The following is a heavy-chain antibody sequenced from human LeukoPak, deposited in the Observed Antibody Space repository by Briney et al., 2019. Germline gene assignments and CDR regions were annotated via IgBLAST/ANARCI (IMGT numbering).Heavy chain of an antibody. D-gene: IGHD4/OR15-4a*01. V-gene: IGHV4-59*01. Sequence: SETLSLTCTVSGGSISSYYWSWIRQPPGKGLEWIGYIYYSGRTNYNPSLKSRVTLSVDTSKSQFSLKLCSVTAADTAVYYCARDSLGASYSDNSGQGTLVTVSS. J-gene: IGHJ4*02. CDR3: ARDSLGASYSDN. CDR1: GGSISSYY. CDR2: IYYSGRT.